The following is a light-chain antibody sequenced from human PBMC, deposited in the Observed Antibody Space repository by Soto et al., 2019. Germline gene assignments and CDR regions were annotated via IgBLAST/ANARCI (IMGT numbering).Light chain of an antibody. CDR1: SSDIGGYNT. J-gene: IGLJ1*01. Sequence: QSVLTQPASVSGSPGQSITISCTGTSSDIGGYNTVSWYQQHPGKVPKLIIYEVSNRPSGVSYRFSGSKSGNTASLTISGLQAEDEADYYCSSYTSSSPYVFGTGTKVTV. CDR2: EVS. V-gene: IGLV2-14*01. CDR3: SSYTSSSPYV.